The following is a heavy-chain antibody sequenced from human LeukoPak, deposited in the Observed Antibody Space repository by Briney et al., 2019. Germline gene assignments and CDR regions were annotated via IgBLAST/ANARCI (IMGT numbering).Heavy chain of an antibody. J-gene: IGHJ3*01. CDR1: GFTFSSYA. Sequence: GGSLRLSCAASGFTFSSYAMSWVRQAPGKGLERVSGISGSGGSTFYADSVKGRFTISRDNSKNTVSLQINSLRAEDTAVYYCASSIAALMGGNDAFDVWGEGTMVTVSS. CDR2: ISGSGGST. V-gene: IGHV3-23*01. CDR3: ASSIAALMGGNDAFDV. D-gene: IGHD6-6*01.